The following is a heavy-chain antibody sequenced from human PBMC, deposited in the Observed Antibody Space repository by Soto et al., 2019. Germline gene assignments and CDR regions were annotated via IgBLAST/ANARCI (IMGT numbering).Heavy chain of an antibody. Sequence: SETLSLTCTVSGGSISSGGYYWSWIRQHPGKGLEWIGYIYYSGSTYYNPSLKSRVTISVDTPKNQFSLKLSSVTAADTAVYYCARLALYDSSGYYPHNDYWGQGTLVTVSS. CDR2: IYYSGST. D-gene: IGHD3-22*01. CDR3: ARLALYDSSGYYPHNDY. J-gene: IGHJ4*02. CDR1: GGSISSGGYY. V-gene: IGHV4-31*03.